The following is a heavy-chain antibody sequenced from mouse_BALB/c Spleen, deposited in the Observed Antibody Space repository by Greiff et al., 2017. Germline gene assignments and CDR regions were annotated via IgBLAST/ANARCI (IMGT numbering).Heavy chain of an antibody. Sequence: QVQLQHSGAELVRPGTSVKVSCKASGYAFTNYLIEWVKQRPGQGLEWIGVINPGSGGTNYNEKFKGKATLTADKSSSTAYMQLSSLTSDDSAVYFCAIWDGEGFDYWGQGTTLTVSS. D-gene: IGHD4-1*01. CDR3: AIWDGEGFDY. CDR2: INPGSGGT. J-gene: IGHJ2*01. CDR1: GYAFTNYL. V-gene: IGHV1-54*01.